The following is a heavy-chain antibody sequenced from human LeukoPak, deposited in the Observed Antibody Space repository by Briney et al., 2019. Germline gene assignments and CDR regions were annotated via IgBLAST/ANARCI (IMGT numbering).Heavy chain of an antibody. J-gene: IGHJ6*03. Sequence: VASVKVSCKASGGAFNSGATSWVRQAPGQGLEWVGGVIPLFGKTNYAQQFQGRVTITIDASTSTAYMELSSLRSDDTAVYFCARGERPDAATSGTPYFYYNYMDVWGSGTTVTVSS. CDR2: VIPLFGKT. CDR1: GGAFNSGA. V-gene: IGHV1-69*05. CDR3: ARGERPDAATSGTPYFYYNYMDV. D-gene: IGHD5-18*01.